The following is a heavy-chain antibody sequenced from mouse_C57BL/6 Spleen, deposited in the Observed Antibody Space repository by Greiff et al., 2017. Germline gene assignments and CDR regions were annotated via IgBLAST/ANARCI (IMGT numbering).Heavy chain of an antibody. CDR3: ARSLNSNYFDY. CDR1: GYAFSSSW. J-gene: IGHJ2*01. CDR2: IYPGDGDT. V-gene: IGHV1-82*01. D-gene: IGHD2-5*01. Sequence: VQLVESGPELVKPGASVKISCKASGYAFSSSWMNWVKQRPGKGLEWIGRIYPGDGDTNYNGKFKGKATLTADKSSSTAYMQLSSLTSEDSAVYFCARSLNSNYFDYGGQGTTLTVSS.